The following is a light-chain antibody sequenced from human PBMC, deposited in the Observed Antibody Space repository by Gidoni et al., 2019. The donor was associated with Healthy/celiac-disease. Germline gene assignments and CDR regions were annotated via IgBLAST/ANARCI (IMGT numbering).Light chain of an antibody. J-gene: IGKJ1*01. CDR3: QQSYSTLVT. V-gene: IGKV1-39*01. CDR2: AAS. CDR1: QSISSY. Sequence: DIQMTQSPSSLSASVGDRVTITCRASQSISSYLNWYQQKPGKAPKLLIYAASSLQSGVPSRFSGSGAGTDFTLTISSRQPEDFATYYCQQSYSTLVTFGQGTKVEIK.